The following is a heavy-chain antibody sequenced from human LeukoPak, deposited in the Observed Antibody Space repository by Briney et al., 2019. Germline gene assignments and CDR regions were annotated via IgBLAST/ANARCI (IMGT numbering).Heavy chain of an antibody. D-gene: IGHD3-22*01. V-gene: IGHV3-48*01. CDR1: GFTFSSYS. J-gene: IGHJ4*02. Sequence: GGSLRLSCAASGFTFSSYSMTWVRQAPGKGLEWVSYISSSPSTIYYADSVKGRFTISRDNAQNSLYLQMNSLRAEDTAVYYCARAMNYYDSSGTYFAIPSTYWGQGSLVTVSS. CDR3: ARAMNYYDSSGTYFAIPSTY. CDR2: ISSSPSTI.